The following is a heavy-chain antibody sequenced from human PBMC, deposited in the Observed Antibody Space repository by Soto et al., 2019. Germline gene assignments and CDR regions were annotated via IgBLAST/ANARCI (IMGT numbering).Heavy chain of an antibody. CDR3: ARDVDGRMTTNPYYYNGMDV. J-gene: IGHJ6*02. D-gene: IGHD4-4*01. CDR1: GRSVSNGRYN. V-gene: IGHV4-61*01. CDR2: IYYSGGT. Sequence: SVTLSRTCPLYGRSVSNGRYNWSWNRQPPGEGPEWIGYIYYSGGTNYNPSLKSRVTISVDTSKNQFSLKLSSVTAADTAVYYCARDVDGRMTTNPYYYNGMDVCGPGTSVTVSS.